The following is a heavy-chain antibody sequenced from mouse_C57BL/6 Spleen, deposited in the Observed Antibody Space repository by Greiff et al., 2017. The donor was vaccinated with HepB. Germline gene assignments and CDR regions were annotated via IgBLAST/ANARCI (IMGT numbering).Heavy chain of an antibody. CDR1: GYAFTNYL. Sequence: QVQLKQSGAELVRPGTSVKVSCKASGYAFTNYLIEWVKQRPGQGLEWIGVINPGSGGTNYNEKFKGKATLTADKSSSTAYMQLSSLTSEDSAVYFCARSGNGYAWFAYWGQGTLVTVSA. CDR3: ARSGNGYAWFAY. V-gene: IGHV1-54*01. CDR2: INPGSGGT. J-gene: IGHJ3*01. D-gene: IGHD2-2*01.